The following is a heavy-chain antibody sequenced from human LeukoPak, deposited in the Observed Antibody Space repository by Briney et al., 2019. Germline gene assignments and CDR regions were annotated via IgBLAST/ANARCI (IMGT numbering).Heavy chain of an antibody. CDR1: GFTFSSYA. V-gene: IGHV3-23*01. CDR3: AKRAGTGTKHFDY. D-gene: IGHD1-1*01. CDR2: FSGSGSST. J-gene: IGHJ4*02. Sequence: GGSLRLSCAASGFTFSSYAMTWVRQAPGKGLEWVSTFSGSGSSTYYADSVKGRFTISRDNSKETLYLQMNSLRAEDTAVYYCAKRAGTGTKHFDYWGQGTLVTVSS.